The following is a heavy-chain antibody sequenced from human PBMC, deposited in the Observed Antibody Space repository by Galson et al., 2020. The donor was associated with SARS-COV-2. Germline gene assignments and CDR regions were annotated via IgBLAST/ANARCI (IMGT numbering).Heavy chain of an antibody. V-gene: IGHV4-39*01. CDR1: GGSISSSSYN. D-gene: IGHD3-22*01. CDR2: ISYSGST. J-gene: IGHJ3*02. CDR3: ARLPYYYDSSYAFDI. Sequence: SETLSLTCTVSGGSISSSSYNWSRIRQPPGQGLAWIGSISYSGSTYYNPSLKSRVTISVDTSKNQFSLTLSSVTAADTAVYYCARLPYYYDSSYAFDIWGQGKMVIVSS.